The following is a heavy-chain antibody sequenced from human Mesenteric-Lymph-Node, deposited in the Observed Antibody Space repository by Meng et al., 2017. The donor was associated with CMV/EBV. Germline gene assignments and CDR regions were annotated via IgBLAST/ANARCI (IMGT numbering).Heavy chain of an antibody. V-gene: IGHV3-30*02. D-gene: IGHD3-3*01. Sequence: GGSLRLSCAASGFTFSNYDMQWVRQAPGKGLEWVAFIRSDGNKINYADSVKGRFTISRDNSKNTLSLQMSSLRSEDTAVYYCATKVAADFGVVTTSYYYYYYGVDVWGQGTTVTVSS. CDR1: GFTFSNYD. J-gene: IGHJ6*02. CDR2: IRSDGNKI. CDR3: ATKVAADFGVVTTSYYYYYYGVDV.